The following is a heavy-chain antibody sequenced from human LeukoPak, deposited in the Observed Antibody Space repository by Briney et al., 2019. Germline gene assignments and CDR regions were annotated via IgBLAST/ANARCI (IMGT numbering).Heavy chain of an antibody. CDR1: GFSFSSYW. V-gene: IGHV3-7*01. Sequence: PGGSLRLSCVASGFSFSSYWMTWVRQAPGKGLEWAANIKQDGSDKYYVDSVKGRFTLSRDNAKNSVFLQMNSLRAEDTAMYYCARAVGATTPLYYFVYWGQGTLVTVSS. J-gene: IGHJ4*02. CDR3: ARAVGATTPLYYFVY. D-gene: IGHD1-26*01. CDR2: IKQDGSDK.